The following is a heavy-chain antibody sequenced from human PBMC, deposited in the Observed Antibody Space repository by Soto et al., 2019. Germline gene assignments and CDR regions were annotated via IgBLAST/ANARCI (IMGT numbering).Heavy chain of an antibody. V-gene: IGHV3-30*03. CDR2: ISYDGSNK. CDR1: GFTFSSYG. CDR3: APWFGAFDY. D-gene: IGHD3-10*01. Sequence: QVQLVESGGGVVQPGRSLRLSCAASGFTFSSYGMHWVRQAPGKGLEWVAVISYDGSNKYYADSVKGRFTISRDNSKITLDLQMNSLRAEDTAVYYCAPWFGAFDYWGQGTLVTVSS. J-gene: IGHJ4*02.